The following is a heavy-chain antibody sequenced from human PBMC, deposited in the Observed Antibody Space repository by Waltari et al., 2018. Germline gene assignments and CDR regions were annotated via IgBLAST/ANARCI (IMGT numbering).Heavy chain of an antibody. V-gene: IGHV3-21*01. D-gene: IGHD3-22*01. CDR3: GREGRDYDSTEGWAY. J-gene: IGHJ4*02. CDR1: GFTFSDYR. Sequence: EVQLVESGGGLVKPGGSLRLSCAASGFTFSDYRLPWVRQTPGKGLEWVSSIDRSSSAIFYADSVKGRFTISRDNAKNALYLQMNSLRAEDTAVYYCGREGRDYDSTEGWAYWGQGTLVTVSS. CDR2: IDRSSSAI.